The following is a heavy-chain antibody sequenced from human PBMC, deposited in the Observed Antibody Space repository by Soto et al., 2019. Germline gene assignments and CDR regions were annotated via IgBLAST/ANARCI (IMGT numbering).Heavy chain of an antibody. D-gene: IGHD3-9*01. CDR3: AKCGNVDLLTGLGGLDP. CDR1: GVTFRNYA. V-gene: IGHV3-23*01. Sequence: EVQLLESGGGLGHPGGSLRLSCTASGVTFRNYAMNWVRQAPGKGLEWVSSISDTGDNIYYADSVRGRFTISRDTSNNALYLQMSSLTAYDTAVYYCAKCGNVDLLTGLGGLDPWGQGTLVTVSS. CDR2: ISDTGDNI. J-gene: IGHJ5*02.